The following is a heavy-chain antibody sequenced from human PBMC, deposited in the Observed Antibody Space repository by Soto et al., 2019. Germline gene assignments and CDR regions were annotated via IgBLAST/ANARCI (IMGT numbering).Heavy chain of an antibody. CDR1: GYTFTSYY. CDR3: ARDRDTYYGSGSYYNKRDGMDV. Sequence: ASVKVSCKASGYTFTSYYMHWVRQAPGQGLEWMGWINPNSGGTNYAQKFQGWVTMTRDTSISTAYMELSRLRSDDTAVYYCARDRDTYYGSGSYYNKRDGMDVWGQGTTVTVSS. D-gene: IGHD3-10*01. V-gene: IGHV1-2*04. J-gene: IGHJ6*02. CDR2: INPNSGGT.